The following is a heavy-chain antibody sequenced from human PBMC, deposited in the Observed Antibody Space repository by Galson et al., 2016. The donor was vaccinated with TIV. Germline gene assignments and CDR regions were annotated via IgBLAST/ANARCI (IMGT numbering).Heavy chain of an antibody. Sequence: SLRLSCAASGFTFTTYGMHWVRQTAYKGLEWVAFMHYDGSDKKYADSVKGRFALSRDSSKSTLYLQMNSLRVEDTGVYYCAKDPWFEQVSLNWGQGTLVT. J-gene: IGHJ4*02. D-gene: IGHD3-10*01. CDR3: AKDPWFEQVSLN. CDR1: GFTFTTYG. V-gene: IGHV3-30*02. CDR2: MHYDGSDK.